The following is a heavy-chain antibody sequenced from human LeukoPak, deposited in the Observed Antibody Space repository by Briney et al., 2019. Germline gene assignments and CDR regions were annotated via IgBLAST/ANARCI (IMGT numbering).Heavy chain of an antibody. CDR1: GFPFSSYW. Sequence: QPGGSLRLSCVASGFPFSSYWMTWVRQAPGKGLEWVANIKQDGSKKSYVDSVKGRFTISRDNAKNSLYLQMNSLRAEDTAVYYCARGGSFNGDYPYYYYGMDVWGQGTTVTVSS. CDR3: ARGGSFNGDYPYYYYGMDV. D-gene: IGHD4-17*01. CDR2: IKQDGSKK. V-gene: IGHV3-7*01. J-gene: IGHJ6*02.